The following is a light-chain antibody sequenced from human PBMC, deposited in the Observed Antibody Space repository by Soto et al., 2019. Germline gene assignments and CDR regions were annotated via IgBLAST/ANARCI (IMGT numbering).Light chain of an antibody. CDR1: SSDVGGYDY. J-gene: IGLJ3*02. CDR2: EDN. V-gene: IGLV2-14*01. Sequence: QSALTQPASVSGSPGQSITISCTGSSSDVGGYDYVSWYQQHPGKAPKLMIYEDNNRPSGVSNRFSGSKSGNTASLTISGLQAEDDADYYCSSYTSISSWVFGGGTKLTVL. CDR3: SSYTSISSWV.